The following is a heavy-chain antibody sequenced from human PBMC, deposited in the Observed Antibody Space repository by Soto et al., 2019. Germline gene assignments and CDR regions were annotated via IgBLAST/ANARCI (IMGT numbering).Heavy chain of an antibody. Sequence: ASVKVSCKASGYTFTSYDINWVRQATGQGLEWMGWMNPNSGNTGYAQKFQGRVTMTRNTSISTAYMELSSLRSEDTAVYYCARGFSFTMVRGVIRGPYYYYYGMDLWGQGTTVTVSS. CDR3: ARGFSFTMVRGVIRGPYYYYYGMDL. CDR1: GYTFTSYD. V-gene: IGHV1-8*01. J-gene: IGHJ6*02. D-gene: IGHD3-10*01. CDR2: MNPNSGNT.